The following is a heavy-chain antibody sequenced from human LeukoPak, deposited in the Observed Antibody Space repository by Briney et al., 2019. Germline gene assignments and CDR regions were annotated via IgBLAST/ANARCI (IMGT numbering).Heavy chain of an antibody. Sequence: PSQTLSLTCTVSGGSISSGDYYWSWIRQPPGKGLEWIGYIYYSGSTYYNPSLKSRVTISVDTSKNQFSLKLSSVTAADTAVYYCARLTTVTTNYFDYWGQGTLVTVSS. V-gene: IGHV4-30-4*01. D-gene: IGHD4-17*01. CDR1: GGSISSGDYY. J-gene: IGHJ4*02. CDR3: ARLTTVTTNYFDY. CDR2: IYYSGST.